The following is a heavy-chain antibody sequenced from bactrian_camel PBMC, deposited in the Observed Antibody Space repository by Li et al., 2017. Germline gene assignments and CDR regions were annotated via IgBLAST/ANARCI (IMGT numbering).Heavy chain of an antibody. CDR2: LPSGRGST. J-gene: IGHJ6*01. Sequence: VQLVESGGGSVQAGGSLRLSCAASGLTFSSFDMAWVRQAPGKGLEWVSVLPSGRGSTYYADSMKGRFTISRDNAKNTVYLQLNSLKTEDTAIYYCARDLYGGSWYRFAYWGQGTQVTVS. V-gene: IGHV3S40*01. D-gene: IGHD6*01. CDR3: ARDLYGGSWYRFAY. CDR1: GLTFSSFD.